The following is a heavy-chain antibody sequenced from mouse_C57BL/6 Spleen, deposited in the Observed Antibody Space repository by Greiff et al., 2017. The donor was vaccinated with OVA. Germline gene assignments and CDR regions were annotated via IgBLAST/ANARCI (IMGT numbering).Heavy chain of an antibody. CDR1: GFTFSDYY. J-gene: IGHJ2*01. CDR2: INYDGSST. V-gene: IGHV5-16*01. Sequence: EVNVVESEGGLVQPGSSMKLSCTASGFTFSDYYMAWVRQVPEKGLEWVANINYDGSSTYYLDSLKSRFIISRDNAKNTLYLQMSSLKSEDTATYYCAREGGGDYFDYWGQGTTLTVSS. CDR3: AREGGGDYFDY.